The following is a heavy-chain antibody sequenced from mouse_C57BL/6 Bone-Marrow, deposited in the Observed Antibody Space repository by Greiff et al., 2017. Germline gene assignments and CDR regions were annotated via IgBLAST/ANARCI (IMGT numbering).Heavy chain of an antibody. CDR3: AREGRYYFDY. J-gene: IGHJ2*01. Sequence: QVQLKQPGAELVMPGASVKLSCKASGYTFTSYWMHWVKQRPGQGLEWIGEIDPSDSYTNYNQKFKGKSTLTVDKSSSTAYMQLSSQTSEDSAVYYCAREGRYYFDYWGQGTTLTVSS. CDR2: IDPSDSYT. D-gene: IGHD1-1*01. CDR1: GYTFTSYW. V-gene: IGHV1-69*01.